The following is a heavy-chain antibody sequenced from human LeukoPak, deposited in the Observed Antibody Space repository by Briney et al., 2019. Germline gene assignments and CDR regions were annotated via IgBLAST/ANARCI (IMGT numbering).Heavy chain of an antibody. CDR3: AREWAYCGGDCYSNAGY. J-gene: IGHJ4*02. V-gene: IGHV3-7*01. D-gene: IGHD2-21*02. CDR1: GFTFSSYW. Sequence: GGSLRLSCAASGFTFSSYWMCWVRQAPGKGLEWVANIKQDGSEKYYVDSVKGRFTISRDNAKNSLYLQMNSLRAEDTAVYYCAREWAYCGGDCYSNAGYWGQGTLVTVSS. CDR2: IKQDGSEK.